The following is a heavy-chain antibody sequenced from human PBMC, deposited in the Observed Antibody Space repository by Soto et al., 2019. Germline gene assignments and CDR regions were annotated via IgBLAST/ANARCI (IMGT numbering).Heavy chain of an antibody. CDR2: IKKDGSEK. D-gene: IGHD6-13*01. J-gene: IGHJ4*02. CDR3: ARRAAVLGLDD. V-gene: IGHV3-7*01. Sequence: EVQLVESGGGFVQPGGSLRLSCSASEFSFSDYWMTWVRQAPGKGLEWVASIKKDGSEKSYVDSVKGRFTISRDNAKNSLYLHVGSLRDEDSAVYYCARRAAVLGLDDWGQGALVTVSS. CDR1: EFSFSDYW.